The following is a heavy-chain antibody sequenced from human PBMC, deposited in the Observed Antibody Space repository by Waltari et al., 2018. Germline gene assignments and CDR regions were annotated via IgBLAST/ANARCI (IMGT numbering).Heavy chain of an antibody. CDR1: GGSISSGTYY. V-gene: IGHV4-61*09. CDR3: ARGDGNYVYDY. CDR2: IHASWSSNSSPSS. Sequence: QVQLQESGPGLVKPSQTLSLACTVSGGSISSGTYYWSWIRQPAGKGLEWIGYIHASWSSNSSPSSNSSPSLRSRVTISEDTSKNQFSLKLNSVTAADTAVYYCARGDGNYVYDYWGQGTLVTVSS. D-gene: IGHD3-16*01. J-gene: IGHJ4*02.